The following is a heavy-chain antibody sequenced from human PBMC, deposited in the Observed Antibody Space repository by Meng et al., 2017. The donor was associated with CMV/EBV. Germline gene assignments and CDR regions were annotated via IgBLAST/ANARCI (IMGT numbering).Heavy chain of an antibody. V-gene: IGHV3-48*04. D-gene: IGHD2/OR15-2a*01. CDR3: ARESPIGVDI. J-gene: IGHJ3*02. CDR1: GFTFSSDS. Sequence: GESLKISCAASGFTFSSDSMNWVRQAPGKGLEWVSYISSSSSTIYYADSVKGRFTISRDNAKNSLYLQMNSLRAEDTAVYYCARESPIGVDIWGQGTMVTVSS. CDR2: ISSSSSTI.